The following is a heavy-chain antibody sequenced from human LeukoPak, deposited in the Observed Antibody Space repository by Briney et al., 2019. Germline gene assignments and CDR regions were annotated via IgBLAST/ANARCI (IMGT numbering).Heavy chain of an antibody. V-gene: IGHV3-7*01. CDR1: GFTFSNYW. J-gene: IGHJ6*03. Sequence: PGGSLRLSCAASGFTFSNYWMSWVRQAPGKGLERVANIKQDGSEKYYVDSVKGRFTISRDNAKNPLYLQMNSLRAEDTAVYYCARTHQPGVTYYDFWSGYYSNYYYYYMDVWGKGTTVTVSS. CDR3: ARTHQPGVTYYDFWSGYYSNYYYYYMDV. CDR2: IKQDGSEK. D-gene: IGHD3-3*01.